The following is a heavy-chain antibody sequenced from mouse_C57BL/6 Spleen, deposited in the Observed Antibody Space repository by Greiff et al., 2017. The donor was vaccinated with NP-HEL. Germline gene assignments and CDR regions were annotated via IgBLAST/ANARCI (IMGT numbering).Heavy chain of an antibody. Sequence: QVQLQQSGAELVKPGASVKISCKASGYAFSSYWMNWVKQRPGKGLEWIGQIYPGDGDTNYNGKFKGKATLTADKSSSTAYMQLSSLTSEDSAVYFCARGRVYDYDVAWFAYWGQGTLVTVSA. CDR2: IYPGDGDT. V-gene: IGHV1-80*01. D-gene: IGHD2-4*01. CDR1: GYAFSSYW. J-gene: IGHJ3*01. CDR3: ARGRVYDYDVAWFAY.